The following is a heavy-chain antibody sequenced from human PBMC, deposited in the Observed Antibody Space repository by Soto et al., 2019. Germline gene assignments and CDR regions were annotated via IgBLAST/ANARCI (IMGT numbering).Heavy chain of an antibody. CDR1: GFTFSSYG. CDR2: ISYDGSNK. CDR3: AKDQDSVAPDYYYGMDV. V-gene: IGHV3-30*18. J-gene: IGHJ6*02. Sequence: GGSLRLSCAASGFTFSSYGIHWVRQAPGKGMEWVAVISYDGSNKYYADSVKGRFTISRDNSKNTLYLQMNSLRAEDTAGYYCAKDQDSVAPDYYYGMDVWGQGTTVTVSS. D-gene: IGHD2-15*01.